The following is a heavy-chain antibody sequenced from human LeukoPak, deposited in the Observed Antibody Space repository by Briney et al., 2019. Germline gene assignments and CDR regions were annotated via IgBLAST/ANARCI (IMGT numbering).Heavy chain of an antibody. CDR3: ARDRGIHGWFDP. J-gene: IGHJ5*02. D-gene: IGHD3-10*01. CDR2: IKQDGSEK. V-gene: IGHV3-7*01. Sequence: GGSLRLSCAASGFTFTNYWMSWVRQAPGKGLEWVGNIKQDGSEKYYVDSVKGRFTIPRDNAKNSLYLQMNSLRAEDTAVYYCARDRGIHGWFDPWGQGTLVIVSS. CDR1: GFTFTNYW.